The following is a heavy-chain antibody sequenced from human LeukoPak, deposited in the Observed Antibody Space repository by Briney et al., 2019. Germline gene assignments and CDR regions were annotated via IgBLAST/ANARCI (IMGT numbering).Heavy chain of an antibody. CDR2: SYTSGST. CDR1: GGSISSYY. V-gene: IGHV4-4*07. Sequence: SETLSLTCTVSGGSISSYYWSWIRQPAGQGLEWIGRSYTSGSTNYNPSLKSRVTISVDKSKNQFSLKLSSVTAADTAVYYCARAIAGYYMDVWGKGTTVTVSS. D-gene: IGHD6-13*01. CDR3: ARAIAGYYMDV. J-gene: IGHJ6*03.